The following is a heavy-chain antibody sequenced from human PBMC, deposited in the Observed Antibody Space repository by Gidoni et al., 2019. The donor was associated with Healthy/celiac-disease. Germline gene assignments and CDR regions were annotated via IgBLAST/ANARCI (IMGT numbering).Heavy chain of an antibody. CDR2: ISGSGGST. CDR3: AKVGYGDESLIDY. CDR1: GFPFSSYA. D-gene: IGHD4-17*01. Sequence: EVQLLESGGGLVQPGGSLRLSCAASGFPFSSYAMRWVRQAPGQGLEWVSAISGSGGSTYYADSVKGRFTITRDNSKNTLYLQMNSLRAEDTAVYYCAKVGYGDESLIDYWGQGTLVTVSS. J-gene: IGHJ4*02. V-gene: IGHV3-23*01.